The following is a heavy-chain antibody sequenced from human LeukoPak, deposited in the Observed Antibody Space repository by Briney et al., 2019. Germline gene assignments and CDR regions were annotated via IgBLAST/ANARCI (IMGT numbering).Heavy chain of an antibody. D-gene: IGHD3-3*01. CDR2: INPTGDST. CDR3: ARWAGARPGGYYDFWTGPYDY. Sequence: GASVKVSCKASRDTFTNYYMHWVRQAPGQGLEWMGIINPTGDSTRYAQKLQGRVTMTRETSTSTVYMELSSLRSEDTPVYYCARWAGARPGGYYDFWTGPYDYWGQGSLVTVSS. V-gene: IGHV1-46*01. J-gene: IGHJ4*02. CDR1: RDTFTNYY.